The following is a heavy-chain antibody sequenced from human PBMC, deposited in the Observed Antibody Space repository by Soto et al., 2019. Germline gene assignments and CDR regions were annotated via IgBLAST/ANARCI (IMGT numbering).Heavy chain of an antibody. Sequence: QVQLVESGGGVVQPGRSLRLSCAASGFTSSSYAMHWVRQAPGKGLEWVAVISYDGSNKYYADSVKGRFTISRDNSKNRLYLHKNRMSVEHSAVNYSERDPDGDDVFNWFDTWGRGSLVTVTT. CDR3: ERDPDGDDVFNWFDT. CDR2: ISYDGSNK. CDR1: GFTSSSYA. V-gene: IGHV3-30-3*01. J-gene: IGHJ5*01. D-gene: IGHD4-17*01.